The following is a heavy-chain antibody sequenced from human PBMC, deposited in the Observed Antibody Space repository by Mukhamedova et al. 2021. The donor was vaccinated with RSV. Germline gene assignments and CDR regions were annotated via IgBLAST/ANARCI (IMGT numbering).Heavy chain of an antibody. J-gene: IGHJ4*01. V-gene: IGHV3-23*01. CDR3: AKDRVRDSRWHFD. CDR2: MYLRASGGTT. Sequence: SYTMTWVRLAPGRGLEWVARMYLRASGGTTFYAESVKGRFTVSRDDSMNTLYLQMDSLKDEDTAVYYCAKDRVRDSRWHFD. CDR1: SYT. D-gene: IGHD3-10*01.